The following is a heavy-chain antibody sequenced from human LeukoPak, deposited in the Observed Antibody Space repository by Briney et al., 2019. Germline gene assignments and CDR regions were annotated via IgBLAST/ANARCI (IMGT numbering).Heavy chain of an antibody. D-gene: IGHD5-12*01. CDR1: GFSFSSYG. Sequence: GGSLRLSCAASGFSFSSYGMHWVRQAPGKGLEWVAVISYDGNNKYYADSVKGRFTISRDNSKNTLYLQMNSLRAEDTAVYYCARGYSGYDWYAFDIWGQGTMVAVSS. CDR2: ISYDGNNK. CDR3: ARGYSGYDWYAFDI. J-gene: IGHJ3*02. V-gene: IGHV3-30*03.